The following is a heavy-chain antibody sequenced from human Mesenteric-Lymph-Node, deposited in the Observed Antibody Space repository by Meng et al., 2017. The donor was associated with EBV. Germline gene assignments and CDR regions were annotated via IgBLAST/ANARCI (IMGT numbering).Heavy chain of an antibody. CDR1: GGSISSSSYY. CDR2: IYYSGST. D-gene: IGHD6-19*01. CDR3: ARTPGPVAVPFDY. Sequence: HLRLQRSGPGRVKPSGTLSLTCTVSGGSISSSSYYWGWIRQPPGKGLEWIGSIYYSGSTYYNPSLKSRVTISVDTSKNQFSLKLSSVTAADTAVYYCARTPGPVAVPFDYWGQGTLVTAPQ. J-gene: IGHJ4*02. V-gene: IGHV4-39*01.